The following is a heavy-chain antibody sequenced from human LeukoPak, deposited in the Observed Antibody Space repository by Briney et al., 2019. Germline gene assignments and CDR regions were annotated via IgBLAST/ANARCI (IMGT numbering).Heavy chain of an antibody. D-gene: IGHD5-18*01. Sequence: ASVKVSCKASGYTFTSYYMHWVRQAPGQGLEWMGIINPSGGSTSYAQKFQGRVTMTRDTSTSTVYMELTSLRSEDTAVYYCARTPQHSYYYYNMDVWGKGTTVTVAS. CDR3: ARTPQHSYYYYNMDV. CDR2: INPSGGST. J-gene: IGHJ6*03. CDR1: GYTFTSYY. V-gene: IGHV1-46*01.